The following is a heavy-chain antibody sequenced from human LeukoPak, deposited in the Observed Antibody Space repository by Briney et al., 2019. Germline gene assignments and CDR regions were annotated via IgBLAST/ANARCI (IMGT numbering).Heavy chain of an antibody. J-gene: IGHJ3*01. CDR3: AKDLTL. CDR1: GFTFSTYG. Sequence: GGSLRLSCAASGFTFSTYGIHWVRQAPGKGLEWVAFIRYDGSNKYYADSVKGRFTISRDNSRNTLFLQMYSLRAEDTAVYFCAKDLTLWGQGTVVTVSS. V-gene: IGHV3-30*02. D-gene: IGHD4/OR15-4a*01. CDR2: IRYDGSNK.